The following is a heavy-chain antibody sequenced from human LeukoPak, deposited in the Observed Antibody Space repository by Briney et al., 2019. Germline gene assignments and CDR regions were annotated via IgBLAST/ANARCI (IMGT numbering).Heavy chain of an antibody. CDR1: GFTFSIYA. D-gene: IGHD3-10*01. CDR2: INYSDGKT. V-gene: IGHV3-23*01. CDR3: AKDSGNRLYSYADL. Sequence: PGGSLRLSCSGSGFTFSIYAMNWVRQAPGKGPEWVSGINYSDGKTSYADSVKGRFTISRDNSRNTLYLQMNSLRVEDTAVYYCAKDSGNRLYSYADLWGQGILVTVSS. J-gene: IGHJ5*02.